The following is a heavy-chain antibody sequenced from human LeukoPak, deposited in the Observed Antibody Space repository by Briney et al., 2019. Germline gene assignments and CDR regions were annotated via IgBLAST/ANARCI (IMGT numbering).Heavy chain of an antibody. D-gene: IGHD5-18*01. Sequence: SETLSLTCTVSGGSFSSSSYYWGWIRQPPGKGLEWIGSIYYSGNTYFNPSLKSRVTISVDTSKNQFSLKLNSVNAADTAVYYCARLVGYSYGQVDNWGQGTLVTVSS. J-gene: IGHJ4*02. CDR1: GGSFSSSSYY. CDR2: IYYSGNT. CDR3: ARLVGYSYGQVDN. V-gene: IGHV4-39*01.